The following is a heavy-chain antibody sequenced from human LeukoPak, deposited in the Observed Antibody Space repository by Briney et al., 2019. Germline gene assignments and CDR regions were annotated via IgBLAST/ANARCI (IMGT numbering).Heavy chain of an antibody. V-gene: IGHV4-31*02. Sequence: SETLSLTRTVSGGSISSGGYYWSWIRQHPRKGLEWIGFIYYIGSTYYNPSLKSRVTISVDTSKNQFSLKLSSVTAADAAVYYCARGEAYYYDSSGSEFLDYWGQGTLVTVSS. CDR2: IYYIGST. CDR3: ARGEAYYYDSSGSEFLDY. J-gene: IGHJ4*02. D-gene: IGHD3-22*01. CDR1: GGSISSGGYY.